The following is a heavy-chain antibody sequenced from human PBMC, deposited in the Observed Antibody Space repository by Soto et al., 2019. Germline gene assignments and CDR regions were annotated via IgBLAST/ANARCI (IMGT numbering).Heavy chain of an antibody. V-gene: IGHV3-23*01. D-gene: IGHD2-15*01. CDR1: GFTFSSYA. CDR2: ISGSGGST. J-gene: IGHJ4*02. CDR3: AKEYWYWEVVVAATTADY. Sequence: GGSLRLSCAASGFTFSSYAMSWVRQAPGKGLEWVSAISGSGGSTYYADSVKGRFTISRDNSKNTLYLQMNSLRAEDTAVYYCAKEYWYWEVVVAATTADYWGQGTLVTVSS.